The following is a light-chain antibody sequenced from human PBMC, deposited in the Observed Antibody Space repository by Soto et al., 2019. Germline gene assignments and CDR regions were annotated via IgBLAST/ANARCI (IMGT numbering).Light chain of an antibody. CDR1: QGISSS. V-gene: IGKV1-27*01. J-gene: IGKJ5*01. Sequence: DIQMTQSPSSLSASVGDRVTITCRASQGISSSLAWYQQKLGKVPKLLISAASTLQSVVPSRFSGSGSGTDFTLTISSLQPEDVATYYCQKYSSVITFGQGTRLEIK. CDR2: AAS. CDR3: QKYSSVIT.